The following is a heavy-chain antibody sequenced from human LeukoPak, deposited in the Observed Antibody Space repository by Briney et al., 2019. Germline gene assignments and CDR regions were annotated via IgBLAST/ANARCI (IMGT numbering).Heavy chain of an antibody. CDR1: EFTFRSYE. CDR2: ISSTGNTI. V-gene: IGHV3-48*03. Sequence: GGSLRLSCAASEFTFRSYEMNWVRQAPGKGLEWISYISSTGNTIYYVDSVQGRFTISRDNAKNSLYLQMNSLRAEDTAVYYCARATVTRWFDPWGQGTLVTVSS. CDR3: ARATVTRWFDP. D-gene: IGHD4-17*01. J-gene: IGHJ5*02.